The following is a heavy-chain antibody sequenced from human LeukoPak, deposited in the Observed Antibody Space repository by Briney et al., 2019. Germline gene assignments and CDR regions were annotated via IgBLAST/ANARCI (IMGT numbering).Heavy chain of an antibody. CDR3: ARYSGIKEVDYYYGMDV. CDR1: GFTFSDYY. D-gene: IGHD1-26*01. V-gene: IGHV3-11*06. CDR2: ISSSSSYI. Sequence: GGSLRLSCAASGFTFSDYYMSWIRQAPGKGLEWVSSISSSSSYIYYADSVKGRFTISRDNAKNSLYLQMNSLRAEDTAVYYCARYSGIKEVDYYYGMDVWGQGTTVTVSS. J-gene: IGHJ6*02.